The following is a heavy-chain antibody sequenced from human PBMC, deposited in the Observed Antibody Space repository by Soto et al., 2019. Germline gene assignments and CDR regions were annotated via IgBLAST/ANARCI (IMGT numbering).Heavy chain of an antibody. Sequence: QVQLVQSGAEVKKPGSSVKVSCKASGGTFSSYTISWVRQAPGQGLEWMGRIIPILGIANYAQKFQGRVTSTADKPTSTAYMELSSLRSEDTAVYYCARDRSLTPLDPWGQGTLVTVSS. CDR2: IIPILGIA. CDR3: ARDRSLTPLDP. D-gene: IGHD7-27*01. CDR1: GGTFSSYT. V-gene: IGHV1-69*08. J-gene: IGHJ5*02.